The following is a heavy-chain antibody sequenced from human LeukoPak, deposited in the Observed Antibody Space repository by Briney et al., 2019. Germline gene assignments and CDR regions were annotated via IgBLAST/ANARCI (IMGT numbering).Heavy chain of an antibody. CDR2: INHSGST. J-gene: IGHJ5*02. D-gene: IGHD6-6*01. V-gene: IGHV4-34*01. Sequence: SETLSLTCTVSGGSISSYYWSWIRQPPGKGLEWIGGINHSGSTNYNPSLKSRVTISVDTSKNQFSLKLSSVTAADTAVYYCARRGSSSSGGGWFDPWGQGTLVTVSS. CDR1: GGSISSYY. CDR3: ARRGSSSSGGGWFDP.